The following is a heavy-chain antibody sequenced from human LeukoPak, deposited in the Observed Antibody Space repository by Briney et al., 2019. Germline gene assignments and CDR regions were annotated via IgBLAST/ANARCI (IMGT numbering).Heavy chain of an antibody. CDR3: ASSNYSRVWFDP. D-gene: IGHD4-4*01. V-gene: IGHV4-34*01. CDR1: GGSFSGYY. Sequence: SETLSLTCAVYGGSFSGYYWSWIRQPPGKGLEWIGEINHSGSTNYNPSLKSRVTISVDTSKNQFSLKLSSVTAADAAVYYCASSNYSRVWFDPWGQGTLVTVSS. J-gene: IGHJ5*02. CDR2: INHSGST.